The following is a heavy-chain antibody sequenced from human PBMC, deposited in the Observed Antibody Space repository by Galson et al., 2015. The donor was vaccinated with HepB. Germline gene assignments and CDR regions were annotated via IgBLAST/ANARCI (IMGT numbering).Heavy chain of an antibody. CDR3: ARDFSRETFYYYYGMDV. V-gene: IGHV3-21*01. CDR2: ISSSSSYI. J-gene: IGHJ6*02. D-gene: IGHD3-3*01. CDR1: GFTFSSYS. Sequence: SLRLSCAASGFTFSSYSMNWVRQAPGKGLEWVSSISSSSSYIYYADSVKGRFTISRDNAKNSLYLQMNSLRAEDTAVHYCARDFSRETFYYYYGMDVWGQGTTVTVSS.